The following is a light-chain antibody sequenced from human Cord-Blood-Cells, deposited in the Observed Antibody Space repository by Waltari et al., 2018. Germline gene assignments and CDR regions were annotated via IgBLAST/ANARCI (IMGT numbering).Light chain of an antibody. CDR3: QQYYSTPPYT. CDR2: WAS. Sequence: DIVMTQSPDSLAVSLGERATINCKSTPSVLYSSNNKTYLAWYQQKPGQPPKLLIYWASTRESGVPDRFSGSGSGTDFTLTISSLQSEDGAVYYCQQYYSTPPYTFGQGTKLEIK. CDR1: PSVLYSSNNKTY. V-gene: IGKV4-1*01. J-gene: IGKJ2*01.